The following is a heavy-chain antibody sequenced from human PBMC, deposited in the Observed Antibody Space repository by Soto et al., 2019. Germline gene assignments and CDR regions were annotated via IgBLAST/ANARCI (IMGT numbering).Heavy chain of an antibody. CDR3: ARDRAMVRGVIISYHYYGMDV. V-gene: IGHV4-61*01. CDR1: VGSFSSGSYY. J-gene: IGHJ6*02. CDR2: IYYSGST. D-gene: IGHD3-10*01. Sequence: SETLSLTCTVSVGSFSSGSYYWSWIRQPPGKGLEWIGYIYYSGSTNYNPSLKSRVTISVDTSKNQFSLKLSSVTAADTAVYYCARDRAMVRGVIISYHYYGMDVWGQGTTVTVSS.